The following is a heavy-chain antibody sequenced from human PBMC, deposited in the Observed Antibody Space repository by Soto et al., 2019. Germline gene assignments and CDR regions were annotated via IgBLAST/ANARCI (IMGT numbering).Heavy chain of an antibody. Sequence: ASVKVSCKSSGYAFTSDGMSWVRQAPGQGLEWMGWISAYDGNTDYAQKLQGRITMTTDTSTSTAYMELRSLRSDDTAVYYCARDSKQWLVGYCYGMDVWGQGTTVTVSS. CDR1: GYAFTSDG. V-gene: IGHV1-18*01. D-gene: IGHD6-19*01. CDR2: ISAYDGNT. CDR3: ARDSKQWLVGYCYGMDV. J-gene: IGHJ6*02.